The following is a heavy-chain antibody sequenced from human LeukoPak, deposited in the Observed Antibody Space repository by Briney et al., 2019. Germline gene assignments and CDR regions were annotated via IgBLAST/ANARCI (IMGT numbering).Heavy chain of an antibody. D-gene: IGHD1-26*01. CDR2: FDPEDGET. J-gene: IGHJ4*02. CDR1: GYTFTGYY. CDR3: ATVTRYSAYF. V-gene: IGHV1-24*01. Sequence: GASVKVSCKASGYTFTGYYMHWVRQAPGQGLEWMGGFDPEDGETIYAQKFQGRVTMTEDTSTDTAYMELSSLRSEDTAVYYCATVTRYSAYFWGQGTLVTVSS.